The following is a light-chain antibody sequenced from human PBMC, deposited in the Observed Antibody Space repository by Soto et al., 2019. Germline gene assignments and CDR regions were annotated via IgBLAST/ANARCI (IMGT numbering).Light chain of an antibody. CDR2: DAS. CDR3: QQYGSPPVT. CDR1: QSVGTF. V-gene: IGKV3-11*01. Sequence: EIVLTQSPATLSLSPGERATLSCRASQSVGTFFAWYQQKPGQAPRLLIYDASNRATGIPARFSGSGSGTDFTLTISRLEPEDFAVYYCQQYGSPPVTFGQGTKLEIK. J-gene: IGKJ2*01.